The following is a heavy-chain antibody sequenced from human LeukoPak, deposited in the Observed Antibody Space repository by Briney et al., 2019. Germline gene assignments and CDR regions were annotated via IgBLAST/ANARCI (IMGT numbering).Heavy chain of an antibody. CDR1: GCNFISYT. Sequence: GESLKISCKGYGCNFISYTSGWVRQMPVKGLEWMSIIYLGDSDTRYSPSFQGQVTISADKSISTAYLQWSSLKASDTATYYCARHGGYGGNQKAHFDYWGQGTLVTVSS. J-gene: IGHJ4*02. D-gene: IGHD4-23*01. CDR3: ARHGGYGGNQKAHFDY. V-gene: IGHV5-51*01. CDR2: IYLGDSDT.